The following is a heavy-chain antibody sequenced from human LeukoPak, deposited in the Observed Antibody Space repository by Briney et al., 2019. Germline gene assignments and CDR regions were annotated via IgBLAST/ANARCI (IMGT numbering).Heavy chain of an antibody. CDR3: ARDAYSSGWVDYFDY. D-gene: IGHD6-19*01. J-gene: IGHJ4*02. CDR2: ISSSGSNI. CDR1: GFTFSSYE. Sequence: GGSLRLSCAASGFTFSSYEMNWVRQAPGEGLEWVSYISSSGSNIYYADSVKGRFTISRDNAKNSLYLQMNSLRAEDTAVYYCARDAYSSGWVDYFDYWGQGTLVTVSS. V-gene: IGHV3-48*03.